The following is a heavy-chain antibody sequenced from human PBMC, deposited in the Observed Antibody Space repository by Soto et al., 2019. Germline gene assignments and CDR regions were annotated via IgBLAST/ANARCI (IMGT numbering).Heavy chain of an antibody. CDR1: GYTFTGYY. CDR2: ISPHSGGA. D-gene: IGHD7-27*01. CDR3: AREEQTGANYFLDY. V-gene: IGHV1-2*02. J-gene: IGHJ4*02. Sequence: ASVKVSCKASGYTFTGYYIHWVRQAPGQGLEWMGSISPHSGGANYAQKFQGRVTMTRDTSITSVYMELGRLTSDDTAVYFCAREEQTGANYFLDYWGQGTLVTVSS.